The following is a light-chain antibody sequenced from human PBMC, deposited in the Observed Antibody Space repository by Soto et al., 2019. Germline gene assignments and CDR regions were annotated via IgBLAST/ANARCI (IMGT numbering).Light chain of an antibody. CDR2: EGN. J-gene: IGLJ2*01. Sequence: QSVLTQPPSASGSPGQSVTISCTGTSSDVGGYNYVSWYQQHPGKAPKLMIYEGNKRPSGVSNRFSGSKSGNTASLTISGLQAEDEADYYCSANAGGSTLVFGGGTKLTVL. V-gene: IGLV2-23*01. CDR1: SSDVGGYNY. CDR3: SANAGGSTLV.